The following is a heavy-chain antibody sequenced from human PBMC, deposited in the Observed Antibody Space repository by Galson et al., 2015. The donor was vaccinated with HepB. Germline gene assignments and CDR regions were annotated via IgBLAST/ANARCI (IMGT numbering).Heavy chain of an antibody. J-gene: IGHJ4*02. CDR2: INTNTGNP. Sequence: SVKVSCKASGYTFTSYAMNWVRQAPGQGLEWMGWINTNTGNPTYAQGFTGRFVFSLDTSVSTAYLQISSLKAEDTAVYYCARALFSYYYDSSGYSPFDYWGQGTLVTVSS. CDR3: ARALFSYYYDSSGYSPFDY. CDR1: GYTFTSYA. D-gene: IGHD3-22*01. V-gene: IGHV7-4-1*02.